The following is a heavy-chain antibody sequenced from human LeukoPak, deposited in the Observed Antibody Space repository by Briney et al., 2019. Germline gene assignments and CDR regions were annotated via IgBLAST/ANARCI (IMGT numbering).Heavy chain of an antibody. V-gene: IGHV4-61*01. Sequence: SETLSLTCTVSGGSVSSGSYYWSWIRQPPGKGLECIGYIYYNGNTNYSPSLKSRVTMSVDTSKNLFSLKVSSVTAADTAVYYCARGRSNYYGMDVWGQGTTVTVSS. CDR1: GGSVSSGSYY. D-gene: IGHD1-26*01. CDR3: ARGRSNYYGMDV. J-gene: IGHJ6*02. CDR2: IYYNGNT.